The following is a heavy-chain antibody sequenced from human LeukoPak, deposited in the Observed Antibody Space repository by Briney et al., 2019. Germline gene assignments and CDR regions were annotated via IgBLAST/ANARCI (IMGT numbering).Heavy chain of an antibody. V-gene: IGHV4-31*03. CDR1: GGSISSGGYY. D-gene: IGHD3-9*01. J-gene: IGHJ4*02. CDR2: IYYSGST. CDR3: ARVHYDILTGYYKGGLFDY. Sequence: SQTLSLTCTVSGGSISSGGYYWSWIRQHPGKGLEWIGYIYYSGSTYYNPSLKSRVTISVDTSKNQFSLKLSSVTAADTAVYYCARVHYDILTGYYKGGLFDYWGQGTLVTVSS.